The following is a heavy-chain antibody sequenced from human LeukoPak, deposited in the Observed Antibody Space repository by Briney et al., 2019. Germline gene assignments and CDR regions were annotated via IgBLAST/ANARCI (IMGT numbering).Heavy chain of an antibody. CDR2: INTVGSYI. J-gene: IGHJ4*02. D-gene: IGHD3-22*01. CDR1: GFTFVSYS. Sequence: GGPLRLSCAASGFTFVSYSFNWVRQAPGKGLEWDSSINTVGSYIYYADSVKGRFTISRDNAENSVYLQMNSLRVEDTAVYYCARLRRNSDSGGYYYYYDYWGQGTLVTVSS. CDR3: ARLRRNSDSGGYYYYYDY. V-gene: IGHV3-21*01.